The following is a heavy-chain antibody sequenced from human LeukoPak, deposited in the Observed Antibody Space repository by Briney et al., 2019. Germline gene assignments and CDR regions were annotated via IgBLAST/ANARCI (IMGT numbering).Heavy chain of an antibody. D-gene: IGHD3-22*01. Sequence: SGASLRHSCLASGVSFYRYAMSWVRQAPGQGLEWVASMCGTAGCTFEPDSVKGRFTISRDNSKNVLYLRMNSLTAEDTAIYYCAKDRPNFLENSGHYYRRDGDSWGQGTLVTVSS. V-gene: IGHV3-23*01. J-gene: IGHJ5*01. CDR1: GVSFYRYA. CDR3: AKDRPNFLENSGHYYRRDGDS. CDR2: MCGTAGCT.